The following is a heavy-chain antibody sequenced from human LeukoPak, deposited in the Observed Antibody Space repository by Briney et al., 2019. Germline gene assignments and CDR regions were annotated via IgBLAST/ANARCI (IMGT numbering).Heavy chain of an antibody. Sequence: SVKVSCKASGGTFSSYAISWVRQAPGQGLEWMGWIIPIFGTANYAQKFQGRVTITTDESTSTAYMELSSLRSEDTAVYYCAREGVAGNYFDYWGQGTLVTVSS. CDR3: AREGVAGNYFDY. J-gene: IGHJ4*02. V-gene: IGHV1-69*05. D-gene: IGHD6-19*01. CDR2: IIPIFGTA. CDR1: GGTFSSYA.